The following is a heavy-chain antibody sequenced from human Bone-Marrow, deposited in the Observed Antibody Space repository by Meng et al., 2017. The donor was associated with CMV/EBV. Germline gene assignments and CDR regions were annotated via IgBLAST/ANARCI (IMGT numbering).Heavy chain of an antibody. V-gene: IGHV1-18*01. CDR2: IGPYNGNT. J-gene: IGHJ4*02. CDR3: AGFQGDYYDRSGYDD. Sequence: ASVKVSCKASGYTFTSYGISWVRQATGQGLEWMGWIGPYNGNTNYAQKLQGRVTMTTNTSTSTAYMELSSLRSEDTAVYYYAGFQGDYYDRSGYDDWGQGTLITVSS. CDR1: GYTFTSYG. D-gene: IGHD3-22*01.